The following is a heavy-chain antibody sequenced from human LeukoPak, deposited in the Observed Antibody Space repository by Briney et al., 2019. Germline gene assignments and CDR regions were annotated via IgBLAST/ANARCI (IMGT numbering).Heavy chain of an antibody. D-gene: IGHD6-13*01. Sequence: PSETLSLTCAVYGGSFSGYYWSWIRQPPGKGLEWIGEINHSGSTNYNPSLKSRVTISVDTSKNQLSLKLSSVTAADTAVYYCASGRSSWYNDYFDYWGQGTLVTVSS. CDR3: ASGRSSWYNDYFDY. V-gene: IGHV4-34*01. CDR2: INHSGST. J-gene: IGHJ4*02. CDR1: GGSFSGYY.